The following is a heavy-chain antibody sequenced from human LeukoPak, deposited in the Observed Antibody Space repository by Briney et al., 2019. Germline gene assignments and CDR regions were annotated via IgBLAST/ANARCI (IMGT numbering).Heavy chain of an antibody. CDR3: TKRVKYGGTWDHFAD. V-gene: IGHV3-23*01. Sequence: GGSLRLSCAASEFTFDNYRMSWVRQAPGKGLEWVSTVNADGGNTYYADSVKGRFTISRDNSKSTLILQMNSLRVEDTALYYCTKRVKYGGTWDHFADWGQGTLVTVSS. D-gene: IGHD1-26*01. CDR1: EFTFDNYR. J-gene: IGHJ4*02. CDR2: VNADGGNT.